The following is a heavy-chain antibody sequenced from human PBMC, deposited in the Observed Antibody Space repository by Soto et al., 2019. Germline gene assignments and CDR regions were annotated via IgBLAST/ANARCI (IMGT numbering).Heavy chain of an antibody. Sequence: QVQLVESGGGVVQPGRSLRLSCAASGFTFNFFAMHWVRQAPGKGLEWVAAVSKDGRNTHYADSVKGRFTISRDNPKNTQYLQMNSRGVADTAVYHWGRAVWWETELDDFDIWGQGTMVVVSA. D-gene: IGHD2-21*01. CDR2: VSKDGRNT. CDR1: GFTFNFFA. J-gene: IGHJ3*02. CDR3: GRAVWWETELDDFDI. V-gene: IGHV3-30-3*01.